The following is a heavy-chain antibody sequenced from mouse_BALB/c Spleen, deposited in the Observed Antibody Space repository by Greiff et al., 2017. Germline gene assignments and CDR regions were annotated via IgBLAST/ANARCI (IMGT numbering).Heavy chain of an antibody. J-gene: IGHJ2*01. V-gene: IGHV3-6*02. D-gene: IGHD1-1*01. Sequence: VQLKESGPGLVKPSQSLSLTCSVTGYSITSGYYWNWIRQFPGNKLEWMGYISYDGSNNYNPSLKNRISITRDTSKNQFFLKLNSVTTEDTATYYCARDPGYGRHFDYWGQGTTLTVSS. CDR3: ARDPGYGRHFDY. CDR2: ISYDGSN. CDR1: GYSITSGYY.